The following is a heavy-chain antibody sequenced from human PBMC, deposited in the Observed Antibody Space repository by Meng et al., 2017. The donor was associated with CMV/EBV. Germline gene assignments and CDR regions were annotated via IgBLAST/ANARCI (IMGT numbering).Heavy chain of an antibody. CDR3: AREKIISRFAYFHH. Sequence: QIQLVQSGAEVKKPGSSFKVSCKASGGTFSSYSISWVRQAPGQGLEWMGAITPLFGTSTYAEKFQGRVMITADESTSTAYMELSSLKSDDTAVYYCAREKIISRFAYFHHWGQGTLVTVSS. D-gene: IGHD3-10*01. V-gene: IGHV1-69*01. CDR2: ITPLFGTS. J-gene: IGHJ1*01. CDR1: GGTFSSYS.